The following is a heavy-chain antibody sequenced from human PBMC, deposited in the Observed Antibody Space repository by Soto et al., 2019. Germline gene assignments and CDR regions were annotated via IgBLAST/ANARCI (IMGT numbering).Heavy chain of an antibody. J-gene: IGHJ6*02. CDR3: AKDDSASLDYYYYYGMDV. D-gene: IGHD3-3*01. CDR2: ISGSGGST. V-gene: IGHV3-23*01. Sequence: PGGSLRLSCAASGFTFSSYAMSWVRQAPGKGLEWVSAISGSGGSTYYANSVKGRFTISRDNSKNTLYLQMNSLRAEDTAVYYCAKDDSASLDYYYYYGMDVWGQGTTVTVSS. CDR1: GFTFSSYA.